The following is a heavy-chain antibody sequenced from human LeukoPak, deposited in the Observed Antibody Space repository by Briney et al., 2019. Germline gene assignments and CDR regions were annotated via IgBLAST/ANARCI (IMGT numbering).Heavy chain of an antibody. V-gene: IGHV3-49*04. CDR3: TRVGIAVAATGYYYMDV. D-gene: IGHD6-19*01. J-gene: IGHJ6*03. CDR1: GFTFGDYA. CDR2: IRSKAYGGTT. Sequence: PGRSLRLSCTAPGFTFGDYAMSWVRQAPGKGLEWVGFIRSKAYGGTTEYAASVKGRFTISRDDSKSIAYLRMNSLKTEDTAVYYCTRVGIAVAATGYYYMDVWGKGTTVTVSS.